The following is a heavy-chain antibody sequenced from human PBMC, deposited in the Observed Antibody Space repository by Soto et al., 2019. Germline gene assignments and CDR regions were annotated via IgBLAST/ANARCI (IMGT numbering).Heavy chain of an antibody. CDR2: INHSGST. J-gene: IGHJ4*02. Sequence: PSETLSLTCAVYGGSFSGYYWSWIRQPPGKGLEWIGEINHSGSTNYNPPLKSRVTISVDTSKNQFSLKLSSVTAADTAVYYCERGRKRIQLWSSFDYWGQGTLVTVYS. D-gene: IGHD5-18*01. CDR3: ERGRKRIQLWSSFDY. V-gene: IGHV4-34*01. CDR1: GGSFSGYY.